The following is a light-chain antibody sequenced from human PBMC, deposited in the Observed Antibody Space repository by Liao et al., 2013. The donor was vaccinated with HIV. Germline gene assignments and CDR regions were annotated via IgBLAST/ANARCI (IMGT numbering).Light chain of an antibody. CDR3: QTWDTNSWV. J-gene: IGLJ3*02. Sequence: SYELIQSRSVSVSPGQTATITCSGDKLGHKYASWYQQKPGQSPILVIYEDTKRPSGIPERFSGSNSGNTATLTISETQALDEADYFCQTWDTNSWVFGGGTKLTVL. V-gene: IGLV3-1*01. CDR2: EDT. CDR1: KLGHKY.